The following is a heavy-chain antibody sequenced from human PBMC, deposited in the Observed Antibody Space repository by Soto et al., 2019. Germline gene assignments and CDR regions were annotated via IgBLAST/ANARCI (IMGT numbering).Heavy chain of an antibody. CDR3: AKDLGVAGTFEY. V-gene: IGHV3-30*18. CDR2: ISYDGSNK. D-gene: IGHD6-19*01. J-gene: IGHJ4*02. Sequence: QVQLVESGGGVVQPGRSLRLSCAASRFTFSSYGMHWVRQAPGKGLEWVAVISYDGSNKYYADSVKGRFTISRDNSKNTLYLQMNSLRAEDTAVYYCAKDLGVAGTFEYWGQGTLVTVSS. CDR1: RFTFSSYG.